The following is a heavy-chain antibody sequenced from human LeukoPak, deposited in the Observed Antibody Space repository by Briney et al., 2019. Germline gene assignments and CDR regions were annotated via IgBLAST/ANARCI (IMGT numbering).Heavy chain of an antibody. Sequence: SVKVSCKASGGTFSSYAISWVRQAPGQGLEWMGGIIPIFGTANYAQQFQGRVTITADESTSTAYMEVSSLRSEDTAVYYCARDRIYYDFWSGSRFFQHWGQGTLVTVSS. CDR3: ARDRIYYDFWSGSRFFQH. D-gene: IGHD3-3*01. CDR2: IIPIFGTA. V-gene: IGHV1-69*13. J-gene: IGHJ1*01. CDR1: GGTFSSYA.